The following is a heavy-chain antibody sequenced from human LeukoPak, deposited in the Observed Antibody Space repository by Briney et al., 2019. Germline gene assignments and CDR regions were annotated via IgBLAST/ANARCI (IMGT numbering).Heavy chain of an antibody. CDR2: ISAYNGNT. CDR1: GYTFTSYG. CDR3: ARGVLMDAPTCFDY. V-gene: IGHV1-18*01. J-gene: IGHJ4*02. D-gene: IGHD2-8*01. Sequence: GASVKVSCKASGYTFTSYGISWVRQAPGQGLEWMGWISAYNGNTNYAQKLQGRVTMTADTSMSTAYMELRSLRSDDTAVYYCARGVLMDAPTCFDYWGQGTLVTVSS.